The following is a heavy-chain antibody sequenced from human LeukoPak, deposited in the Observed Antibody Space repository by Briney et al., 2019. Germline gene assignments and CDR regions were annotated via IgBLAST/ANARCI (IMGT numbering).Heavy chain of an antibody. Sequence: SETLSLTCTVSGGSISSYYWTWIRQPPGKGLEWIGYIYYSGSTNYNPSLKSRVTMSVDTSKNQFSLKLSSVTAADTAVYYCARGSSPFDYWGQGTLVTVSS. CDR2: IYYSGST. D-gene: IGHD6-6*01. CDR1: GGSISSYY. J-gene: IGHJ4*02. CDR3: ARGSSPFDY. V-gene: IGHV4-59*12.